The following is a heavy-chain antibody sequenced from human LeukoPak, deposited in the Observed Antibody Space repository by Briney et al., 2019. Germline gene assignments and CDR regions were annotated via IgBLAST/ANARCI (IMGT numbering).Heavy chain of an antibody. CDR3: AREVGITMTSYYYYGMDV. Sequence: PSETLSLTCAVYGGSFSGYYWSWIRQAPGKGLEWVSAISGSGGSTYYADSVKGRSTISRDNSKNTVYLQMNSLRAEDTAVYYCAREVGITMTSYYYYGMDVWGQGTTVTVSS. D-gene: IGHD3-22*01. V-gene: IGHV3-23*01. CDR2: ISGSGGST. CDR1: GGSFSGYY. J-gene: IGHJ6*02.